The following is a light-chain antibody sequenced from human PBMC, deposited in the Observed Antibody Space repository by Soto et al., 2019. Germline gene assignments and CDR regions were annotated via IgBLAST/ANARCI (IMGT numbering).Light chain of an antibody. J-gene: IGLJ2*01. CDR1: KLGDKY. CDR2: QDS. V-gene: IGLV3-1*01. CDR3: QSWDSRTVV. Sequence: SYELTQPPSVSVSPGQTASITCSGDKLGDKYACWYQQKPGQSPVLVIYQDSKRPTGIPKRFSGSNSGNTATLTISGTQALDEADYYCQSWDSRTVVFGGGTKLTVL.